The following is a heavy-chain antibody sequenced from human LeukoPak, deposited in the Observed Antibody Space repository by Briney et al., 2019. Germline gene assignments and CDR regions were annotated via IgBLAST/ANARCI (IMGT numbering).Heavy chain of an antibody. V-gene: IGHV4-61*02. J-gene: IGHJ3*02. CDR1: GGSISSGSYY. Sequence: SETLSLTCTVSGGSISSGSYYWSWIRQPAGKGLEWIGRIYTSGSTNYNPSLKSRVTISVDTSKNQFSLKLSSVTAADTAVYYCARPITGTSAFDIWGQGTMVTVSS. CDR2: IYTSGST. CDR3: ARPITGTSAFDI. D-gene: IGHD1-14*01.